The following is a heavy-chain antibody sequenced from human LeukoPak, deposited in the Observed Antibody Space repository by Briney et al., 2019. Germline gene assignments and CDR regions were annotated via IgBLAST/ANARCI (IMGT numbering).Heavy chain of an antibody. J-gene: IGHJ4*02. CDR1: GFTFSTYS. V-gene: IGHV3-21*01. D-gene: IGHD3-16*01. CDR2: ISSSSTYI. Sequence: GGSLRLSCAASGFTFSTYSMNWVRQAPGKGLEWVSSISSSSTYIYHADSVKGRFTISRDNARNSLYLQMNSLRAEDTAVYYCVILTDSTFLYYFDYWGQGTLVTVSS. CDR3: VILTDSTFLYYFDY.